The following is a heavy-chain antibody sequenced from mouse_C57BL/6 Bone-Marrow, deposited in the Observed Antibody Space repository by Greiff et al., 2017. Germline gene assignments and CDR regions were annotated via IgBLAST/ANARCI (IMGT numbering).Heavy chain of an antibody. J-gene: IGHJ3*01. CDR3: ARNSGSSWFAY. Sequence: EVQMVESGGDLVKPGGSLKLSCAASGFTFSSYGMSWVRQTPDKRLEWVATISSGGSYTYYPDSVKGRFTISRDNAKNTLYLQMSSLKSEDTAMYYCARNSGSSWFAYWGQGTLVTVSA. CDR1: GFTFSSYG. CDR2: ISSGGSYT. D-gene: IGHD1-1*01. V-gene: IGHV5-6*01.